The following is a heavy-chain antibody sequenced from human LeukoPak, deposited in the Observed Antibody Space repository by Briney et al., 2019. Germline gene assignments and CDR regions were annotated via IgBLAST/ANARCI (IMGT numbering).Heavy chain of an antibody. D-gene: IGHD5-18*01. CDR1: GGSVSSGSYY. CDR2: IYYSGGT. V-gene: IGHV4-61*01. CDR3: ARGSRGYSYG. Sequence: SETLSLTCTVSGGSVSSGSYYWSWIRQPPGKGLEWIGYIYYSGGTNYNPSLKSRVTISVDTSKNQFSLKLSSVTAADTAVYYCARGSRGYSYGWGQGTLVTVSS. J-gene: IGHJ4*02.